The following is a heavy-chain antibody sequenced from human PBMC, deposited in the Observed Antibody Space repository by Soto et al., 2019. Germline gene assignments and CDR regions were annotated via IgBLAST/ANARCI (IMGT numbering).Heavy chain of an antibody. J-gene: IGHJ5*02. CDR3: TRDPGRSWFDP. V-gene: IGHV1-3*01. CDR2: INPGNGDT. D-gene: IGHD3-10*01. CDR1: GYTFTTYT. Sequence: ASVKVSCKASGYTFTTYTLQWLRQAPGQRLEWMGWINPGNGDTKYSQTFQGRVTITSDTSASTAYMELSSLRSEDTAVYYCTRDPGRSWFDPWG.